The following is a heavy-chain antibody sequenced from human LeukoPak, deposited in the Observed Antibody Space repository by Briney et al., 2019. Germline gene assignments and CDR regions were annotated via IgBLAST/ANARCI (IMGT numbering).Heavy chain of an antibody. CDR3: AKDGPPGDY. CDR1: GFTFSSYG. J-gene: IGHJ4*02. Sequence: GGSLRLSCAASGFTFSSYGMSWVRQAPGKGLEWVSGISNSGDSTHYADSVRGRFTISRNNSKNTLYLQMHSLRVDDTAVYYCAKDGPPGDYWGQGTLVTVCS. D-gene: IGHD1-14*01. V-gene: IGHV3-23*01. CDR2: ISNSGDST.